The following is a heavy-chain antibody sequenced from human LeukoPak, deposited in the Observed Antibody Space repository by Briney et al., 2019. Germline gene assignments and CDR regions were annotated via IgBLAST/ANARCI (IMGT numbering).Heavy chain of an antibody. CDR1: GGSISPYY. CDR2: IYYSGST. Sequence: PSGTLSLTCTVSGGSISPYYWTWIRQPPGKGLEYIGYIYYSGSTNYNPSLKSRVTISVDTSKNQFSLKLSSVTAADTAVYYCARGHYRGTYPLHWFDPWGQGTLVTVSS. J-gene: IGHJ5*02. CDR3: ARGHYRGTYPLHWFDP. D-gene: IGHD1-26*01. V-gene: IGHV4-59*01.